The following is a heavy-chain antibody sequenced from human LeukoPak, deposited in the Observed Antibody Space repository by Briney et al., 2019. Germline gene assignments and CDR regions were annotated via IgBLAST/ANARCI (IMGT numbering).Heavy chain of an antibody. J-gene: IGHJ4*02. Sequence: GGSLRLSCTASGFTFSNYWMGWVRPAPGKGREWVGNIKPDGSEQYYGDSLKGRFTMSRDNAKNSLYLNMNSLRAEDTALYYCARDFGSTGSYDYWGQGALVTVSS. CDR3: ARDFGSTGSYDY. V-gene: IGHV3-7*01. CDR2: IKPDGSEQ. CDR1: GFTFSNYW. D-gene: IGHD1-26*01.